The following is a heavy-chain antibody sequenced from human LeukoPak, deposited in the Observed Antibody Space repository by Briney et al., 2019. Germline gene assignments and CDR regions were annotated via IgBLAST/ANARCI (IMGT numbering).Heavy chain of an antibody. CDR3: ATCRQVLLPFES. CDR1: GFTFSTFA. Sequence: GGSLRLSCEASGFTFSTFAMIWVRQPPGKGLEWVSSIFPSGGEIHYADSVRGRFTISRDNSKSTLSLQMNSLRAEDTAIYYCATCRQVLLPFESWGQGTLVTVSS. CDR2: IFPSGGEI. V-gene: IGHV3-23*01. D-gene: IGHD2/OR15-2a*01. J-gene: IGHJ4*02.